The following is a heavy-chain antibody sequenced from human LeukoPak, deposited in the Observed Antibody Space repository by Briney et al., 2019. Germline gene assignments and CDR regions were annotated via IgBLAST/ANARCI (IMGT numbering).Heavy chain of an antibody. CDR3: AKDDGGSYYIYYYYMDV. J-gene: IGHJ6*03. CDR1: GFTFSSYW. CDR2: ISNSGGNT. Sequence: PGGSLRLSCAASGFTFSSYWMSWVRQAPGKGLEWVSAISNSGGNTYYADSVKGRFTISRDNSRNTLYLQMNSLRAKDTAVYYCAKDDGGSYYIYYYYMDVWGKGTTVTISS. V-gene: IGHV3-23*01. D-gene: IGHD1-26*01.